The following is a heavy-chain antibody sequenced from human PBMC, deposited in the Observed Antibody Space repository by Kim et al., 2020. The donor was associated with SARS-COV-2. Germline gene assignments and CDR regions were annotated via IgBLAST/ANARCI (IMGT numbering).Heavy chain of an antibody. Sequence: SVKVSCKASGGTFSSYAISWVRQAPGQGLEWMGRIIPILGIANYAQKFQGRVTITADKSTSTAYMELSSLRSEDTAVYYCARDLWQLELLGYWGQGTLVTVSS. J-gene: IGHJ4*02. CDR2: IIPILGIA. V-gene: IGHV1-69*04. CDR3: ARDLWQLELLGY. D-gene: IGHD1-7*01. CDR1: GGTFSSYA.